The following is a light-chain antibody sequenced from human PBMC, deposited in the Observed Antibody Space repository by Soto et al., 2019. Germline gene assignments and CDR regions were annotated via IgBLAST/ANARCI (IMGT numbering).Light chain of an antibody. CDR2: GAS. CDR3: QQYGTSPLT. Sequence: EIVLTQSPGTLSLSPGERATLSCRASQSVRSNSLAWYHQKPGQAPRLLISGASNRATGIPDRSSGSGSGTDFTLTISRLEPEDFVVYYCQQYGTSPLTFGQGTKVDIK. CDR1: QSVRSNS. J-gene: IGKJ1*01. V-gene: IGKV3-20*01.